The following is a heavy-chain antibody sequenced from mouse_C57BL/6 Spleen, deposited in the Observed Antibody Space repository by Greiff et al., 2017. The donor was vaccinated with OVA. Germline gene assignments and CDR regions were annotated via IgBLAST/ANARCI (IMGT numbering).Heavy chain of an antibody. Sequence: ESGPGLVKPSQSLSLTCSVTGYSITSGYYWNWIRQFPGNKLEWMGYISYDGSNNYNPSLKNRISITRDTSKNQFFLKLNSVTTEDTATYYCARDGTTGVDYWGQGTTLTVSS. CDR2: ISYDGSN. V-gene: IGHV3-6*01. CDR1: GYSITSGYY. J-gene: IGHJ2*01. D-gene: IGHD1-1*01. CDR3: ARDGTTGVDY.